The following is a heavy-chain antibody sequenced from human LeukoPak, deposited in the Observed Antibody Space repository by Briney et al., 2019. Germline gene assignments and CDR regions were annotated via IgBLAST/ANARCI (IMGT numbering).Heavy chain of an antibody. Sequence: PGGSLRLSCAASGFTLRTYWMSWVRQAPGKGLEWVANIKQDGSEIYYVDSVKGRFTVSRDNAKSSVHLQMNSLRVEDTAVYYCARDGVNAFDIWGQGTLVTVSS. CDR1: GFTLRTYW. D-gene: IGHD3-10*01. CDR2: IKQDGSEI. J-gene: IGHJ3*02. V-gene: IGHV3-7*01. CDR3: ARDGVNAFDI.